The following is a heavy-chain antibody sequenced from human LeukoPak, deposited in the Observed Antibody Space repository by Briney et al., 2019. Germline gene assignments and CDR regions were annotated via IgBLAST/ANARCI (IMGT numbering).Heavy chain of an antibody. CDR1: GFTFSSYE. V-gene: IGHV3-48*03. Sequence: PGGSLRLSCAASGFTFSSYEMNWVRQAPGKGLEWVSYISSSGSTINYADSVRGRFTISRDNGKNSLYLQMNSLRAEDTAVYYCARVRYCSGGSCYGNWYDPWGQGTLVTVSS. J-gene: IGHJ5*02. D-gene: IGHD2-15*01. CDR2: ISSSGSTI. CDR3: ARVRYCSGGSCYGNWYDP.